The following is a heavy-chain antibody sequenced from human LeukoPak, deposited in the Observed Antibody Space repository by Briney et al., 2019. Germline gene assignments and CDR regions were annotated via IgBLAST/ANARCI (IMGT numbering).Heavy chain of an antibody. CDR2: ISSSSSYI. D-gene: IGHD2-8*01. CDR1: GFTFSSYS. J-gene: IGHJ5*02. CDR3: ARSGLGGSYATYNWFDP. Sequence: GGSLRLSCAASGFTFSSYSMNWVRQAPGKGLEWVSSISSSSSYIYYADSVKGRFTISRDNAKNSLYLQMNSLRAEDTAVYYCARSGLGGSYATYNWFDPWGPGTLVTVSS. V-gene: IGHV3-21*01.